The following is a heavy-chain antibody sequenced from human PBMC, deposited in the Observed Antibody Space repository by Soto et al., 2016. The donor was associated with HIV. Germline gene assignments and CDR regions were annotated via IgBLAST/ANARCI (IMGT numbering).Heavy chain of an antibody. J-gene: IGHJ3*02. CDR2: INSDGSST. CDR1: GFTFSSYW. CDR3: ARGGDFTMVRGDDAFDI. V-gene: IGHV3-74*01. D-gene: IGHD3-10*01. Sequence: EVQLVESGGGLVQPGGSLRLSCAASGFTFSSYWMHWVRQAPGKGLVWVSRINSDGSSTSYADSVKGRFTISRDNAKNTLYLQMNSLRAEDTAVYYCARGGDFTMVRGDDAFDIWGQGTMVTVSS.